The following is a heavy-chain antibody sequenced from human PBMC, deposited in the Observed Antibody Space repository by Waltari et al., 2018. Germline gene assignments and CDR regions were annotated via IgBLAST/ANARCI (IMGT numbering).Heavy chain of an antibody. CDR2: TYYRSQWRN. J-gene: IGHJ3*02. CDR3: ARGKSTAFDI. Sequence: QVQLQQSGPGLVKPSQTLSLTCAVSGDSLFTTSVAWNWIRQSPSRGLEWLGRTYYRSQWRNDYALSVKGRITVNPDTSKNHFSLQLDSVTPDDTAVYYCARGKSTAFDIWGQGTMVTVSS. V-gene: IGHV6-1*01. CDR1: GDSLFTTSVA.